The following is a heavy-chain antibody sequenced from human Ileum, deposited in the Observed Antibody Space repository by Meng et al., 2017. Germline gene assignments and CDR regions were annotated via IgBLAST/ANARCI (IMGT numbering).Heavy chain of an antibody. CDR2: ISSSGGSI. V-gene: IGHV3-11*01. J-gene: IGHJ5*02. CDR1: GFTFGDYF. D-gene: IGHD2/OR15-2a*01. CDR3: ARGTTYCNAVKCAYDP. Sequence: QVQLIQSGGGLVKPGGSLRLSCSASGFTFGDYFMSGIRQASGEGLEWLSYISSSGGSIAYADSVKGRFTASRDNSKNALYLQMDSLRAEDTAVYYCARGTTYCNAVKCAYDPWGQGTLVTVSS.